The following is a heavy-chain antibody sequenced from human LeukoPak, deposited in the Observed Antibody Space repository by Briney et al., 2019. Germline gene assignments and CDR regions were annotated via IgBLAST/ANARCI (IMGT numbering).Heavy chain of an antibody. CDR2: INHSGST. CDR1: GGSFSGYY. J-gene: IGHJ4*02. CDR3: ARVLLWFGEYGY. D-gene: IGHD3-10*01. V-gene: IGHV4-34*01. Sequence: SETLSLTCAVYGGSFSGYYWSWIRQPPGKGLEWIGEINHSGSTNYNPSLKSRVTISVDTSKNQFSLKLSSVTAADTAEYYCARVLLWFGEYGYWGQGTLVTVSS.